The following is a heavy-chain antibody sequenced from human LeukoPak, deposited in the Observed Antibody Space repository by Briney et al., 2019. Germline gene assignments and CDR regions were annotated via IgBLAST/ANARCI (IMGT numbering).Heavy chain of an antibody. V-gene: IGHV3-73*01. J-gene: IGHJ4*02. CDR1: GFTFSDSA. CDR3: ISRDGRGDH. CDR2: IRSKANNYAT. Sequence: HPGGSLRLSCAASGFTFSDSAMHWVRQASGKGLEWVGRIRSKANNYATVYAASVRGRFTISRDDSENTAYLQMYRLRTEDTAVYYCISRDGRGDHWGQGTLVTVSS. D-gene: IGHD1-26*01.